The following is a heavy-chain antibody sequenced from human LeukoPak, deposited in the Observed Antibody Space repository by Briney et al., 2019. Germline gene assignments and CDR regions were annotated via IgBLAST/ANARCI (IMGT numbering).Heavy chain of an antibody. CDR1: GYSSTSYW. J-gene: IGHJ4*02. D-gene: IGHD3-10*01. CDR3: ERHSVDGSSAFDY. V-gene: IGHV5-51*01. Sequence: GESLKISCKGSGYSSTSYWIGWVRQMPGKGLEWMGIIYPGDSDTRYSPSFQGQVTISAHKSISTAYLQWGSLKASDTAMYYCERHSVDGSSAFDYWGQGTLVTVSS. CDR2: IYPGDSDT.